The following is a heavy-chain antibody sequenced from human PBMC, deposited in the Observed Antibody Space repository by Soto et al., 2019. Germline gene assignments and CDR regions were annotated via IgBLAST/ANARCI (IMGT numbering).Heavy chain of an antibody. CDR1: GFTFAGYA. CDR3: AKDTLQWLLGAFDI. V-gene: IGHV3-23*04. Sequence: EVQLVESGGGLVKPGGSLRLSCAASGFTFAGYAMAWVRQAPGKGLEWVSGIRGSDGRTYYADSVKGRFTISRDNSKNTLYLQMNSLRAEDTAVYYCAKDTLQWLLGAFDIWGQGTMVTVSS. J-gene: IGHJ3*02. CDR2: IRGSDGRT. D-gene: IGHD2-8*01.